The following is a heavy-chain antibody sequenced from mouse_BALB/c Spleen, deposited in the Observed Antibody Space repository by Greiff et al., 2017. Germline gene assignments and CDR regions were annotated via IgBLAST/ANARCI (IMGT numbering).Heavy chain of an antibody. CDR3: ARSLRYYFDY. Sequence: EVKLMESGGGLVQPGGSLRLSCATSGFTFTDYYMSWVRQPPGKALEWLGFIRNKANGYTTEYSASVKGRFTISRDNSQSILYLQMNTLRAEDSATYYSARSLRYYFDYWGQGTTLTVSS. D-gene: IGHD6-2*01. CDR2: IRNKANGYTT. J-gene: IGHJ2*01. CDR1: GFTFTDYY. V-gene: IGHV7-3*02.